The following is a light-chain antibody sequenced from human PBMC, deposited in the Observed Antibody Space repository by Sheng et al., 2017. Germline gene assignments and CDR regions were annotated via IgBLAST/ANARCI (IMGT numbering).Light chain of an antibody. V-gene: IGLV3-25*03. CDR1: TLSKQS. Sequence: SSELTQPPSVSVSPGQTARITCSGETLSKQSAYWYQQKPGQAPVLMMKKDTERPSGIPERFSGSSSGTTVTLIISGVQAEDEADYYCQSADISGTFVVFGGGTKLTVL. CDR3: QSADISGTFVV. J-gene: IGLJ2*01. CDR2: KDT.